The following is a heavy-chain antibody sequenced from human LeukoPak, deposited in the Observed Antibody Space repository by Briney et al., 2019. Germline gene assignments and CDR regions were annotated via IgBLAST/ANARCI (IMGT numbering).Heavy chain of an antibody. Sequence: GASVKVSCKTSGHTFTGYYIHWVRQVPGQGLEWMGWINPNNGGTNYAQKFQGRVTMTRDTSISTAYMELTRLRSDDTAVYYCARDRYTSSWTTAFDYWGQGTLVTVSS. CDR2: INPNNGGT. D-gene: IGHD6-13*01. V-gene: IGHV1-2*02. CDR1: GHTFTGYY. J-gene: IGHJ4*02. CDR3: ARDRYTSSWTTAFDY.